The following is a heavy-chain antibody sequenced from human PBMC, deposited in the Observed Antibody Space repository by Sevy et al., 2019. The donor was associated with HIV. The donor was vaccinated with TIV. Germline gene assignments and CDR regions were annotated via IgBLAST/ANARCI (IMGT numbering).Heavy chain of an antibody. V-gene: IGHV4-61*01. CDR1: GGFVSSGTYY. Sequence: SETLSVTCTVSGGFVSSGTYYWSWIRQPPGKGLEWIGYLYYSGSTNYNPSLKSRVTISVDTSKNQFSLKLSSVTAADTAVYYCARDSSSSSFDYWGQGSLVTVSS. J-gene: IGHJ4*02. D-gene: IGHD6-6*01. CDR2: LYYSGST. CDR3: ARDSSSSSFDY.